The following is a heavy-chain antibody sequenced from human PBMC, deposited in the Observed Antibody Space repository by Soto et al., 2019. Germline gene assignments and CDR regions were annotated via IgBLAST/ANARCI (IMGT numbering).Heavy chain of an antibody. Sequence: VGSLRLSCAASGFTFTSFSMSWVRQAPGKGLEWVSGISASGDISYSGVTARGRVTTSRDTSNNTLYLQIDSLRAEYTAVYFCAKSSGRALAGTNLDSWGQGTPVTVSS. D-gene: IGHD6-19*01. CDR1: GFTFTSFS. CDR3: AKSSGRALAGTNLDS. V-gene: IGHV3-23*01. J-gene: IGHJ4*02. CDR2: ISASGDIS.